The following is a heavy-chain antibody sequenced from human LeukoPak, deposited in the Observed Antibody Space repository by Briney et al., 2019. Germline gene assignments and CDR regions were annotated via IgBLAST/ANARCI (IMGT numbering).Heavy chain of an antibody. V-gene: IGHV1-69*13. D-gene: IGHD3-3*01. CDR1: GGTFSSYA. Sequence: SVKVSCKASGGTFSSYAISWVRQAPGQGLEWMGGIIPIFGTANYAQKFQGRVMITADESTSTAYMELSSLRSEDTAVYYCARTIFGDYYYYGMDVWGQGTTVTVSS. CDR3: ARTIFGDYYYYGMDV. CDR2: IIPIFGTA. J-gene: IGHJ6*02.